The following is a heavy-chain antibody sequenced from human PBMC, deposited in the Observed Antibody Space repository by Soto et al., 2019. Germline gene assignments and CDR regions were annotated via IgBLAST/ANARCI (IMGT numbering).Heavy chain of an antibody. CDR2: IYPGDSDT. J-gene: IGHJ6*02. CDR1: GYSFTSYW. Sequence: GESLTISCKGSGYSFTSYWIGWVRQMPGKGLEWMGIIYPGDSDTRYSPSFQGQVTISADKSISTAYLQWSSLKASDTAMYYCARNHPYSSSFIYYGMDVWGQGTTVTVSS. CDR3: ARNHPYSSSFIYYGMDV. D-gene: IGHD6-13*01. V-gene: IGHV5-51*01.